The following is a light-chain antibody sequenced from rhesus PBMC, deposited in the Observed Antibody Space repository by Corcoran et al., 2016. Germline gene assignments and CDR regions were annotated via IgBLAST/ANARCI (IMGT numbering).Light chain of an antibody. V-gene: IGKV1-28*03. Sequence: DIQMTQSPSSLSASVGDTVTITCRASHGISSYLNWFQQKPGKAPKLLIYDASSLESGVPSRFSGSGSGTDFTLTNSSLQPEDFAAYYCLPRNSYPYSFGQGTKVEIK. J-gene: IGKJ2*01. CDR3: LPRNSYPYS. CDR1: HGISSY. CDR2: DAS.